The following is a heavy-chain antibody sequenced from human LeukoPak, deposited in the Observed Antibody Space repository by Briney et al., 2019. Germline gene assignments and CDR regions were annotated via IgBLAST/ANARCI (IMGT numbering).Heavy chain of an antibody. CDR1: GGSFSGYY. Sequence: PSETLSLTCAVYGGSFSGYYWSWIRQPPGKGLEWIGEINHSGGTNYNPSLKSRVTISVDTSKNQFSLKLSSVTAADTAVYYCARVHSSSWRYATGVYFDYWGQGTLVTVSS. CDR3: ARVHSSSWRYATGVYFDY. V-gene: IGHV4-34*01. D-gene: IGHD6-13*01. CDR2: INHSGGT. J-gene: IGHJ4*02.